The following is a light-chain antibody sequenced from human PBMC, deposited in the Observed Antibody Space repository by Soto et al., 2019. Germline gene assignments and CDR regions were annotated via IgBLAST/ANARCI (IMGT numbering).Light chain of an antibody. CDR2: KAS. Sequence: DIQMTQSPSTLSGSVGDRVTITCRASQTISSWLAWYQQKPGKAPKLLIYKASTLKSGVPSRFRGSGSGTDFTLTISSLKPDDFATYYCQHYNSYSEAFGQGTKVDI. J-gene: IGKJ1*01. CDR1: QTISSW. CDR3: QHYNSYSEA. V-gene: IGKV1-5*03.